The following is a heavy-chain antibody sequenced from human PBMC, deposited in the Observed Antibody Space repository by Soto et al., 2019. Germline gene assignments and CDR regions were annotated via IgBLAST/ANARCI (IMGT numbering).Heavy chain of an antibody. CDR1: GGSISSGGYY. CDR2: IYYSGST. CDR3: ARGAGYSYGRCFDF. D-gene: IGHD5-18*01. Sequence: PSETLSLTCAVSGGSISSGGYYWSWIRQHPGKGLEWIGYIYYSGSTYYNPSLKSRVTISVDTSKNQFSLKLSYVNAADTAVYYCARGAGYSYGRCFDFWGQVTMVTVAS. V-gene: IGHV4-31*11. J-gene: IGHJ4*03.